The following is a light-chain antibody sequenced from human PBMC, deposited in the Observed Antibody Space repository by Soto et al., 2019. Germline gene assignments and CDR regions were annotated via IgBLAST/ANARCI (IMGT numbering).Light chain of an antibody. Sequence: DIQMTQSPSSLSASVGDRVTITCRASQTISTYLNRYQQNPGKAPKLLIYAASTLQSGVPSRFSGSGSGTDFTLTISSLQPEDFATYYCQQSHGIPYTFGQGTKLEIK. CDR1: QTISTY. CDR3: QQSHGIPYT. CDR2: AAS. V-gene: IGKV1-39*01. J-gene: IGKJ2*01.